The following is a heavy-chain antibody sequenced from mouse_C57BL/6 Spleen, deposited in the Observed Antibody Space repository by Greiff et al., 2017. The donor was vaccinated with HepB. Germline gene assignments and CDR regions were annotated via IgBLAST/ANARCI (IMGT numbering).Heavy chain of an antibody. V-gene: IGHV2-4*01. CDR2: IWSGGST. CDR3: AKRGDGGYFDV. Sequence: VKLVESGPGLVQPSQSLSITCTVSGFSLTSYGVHWVRQPPGKGLEWLGVIWSGGSTDYNAAFISRLSISKDNSKSQVFFKMNSLQADDTAIYYCAKRGDGGYFDVWGTGTTVTVSS. J-gene: IGHJ1*03. D-gene: IGHD3-3*01. CDR1: GFSLTSYG.